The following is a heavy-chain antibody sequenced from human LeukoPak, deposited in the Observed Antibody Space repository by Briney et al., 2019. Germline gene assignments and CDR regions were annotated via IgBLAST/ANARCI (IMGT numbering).Heavy chain of an antibody. CDR3: ARESDLSNYDRTDY. CDR2: IYTSGST. J-gene: IGHJ4*02. V-gene: IGHV4-61*02. CDR1: GGSIRSGNYY. D-gene: IGHD4/OR15-4a*01. Sequence: SETLSLTCTVSGGSIRSGNYYWSWIRQPAGKGLEWIGRIYTSGSTTHNPSLKSRVTISADTSKNQLSLKLSSVTVADTAVYFCARESDLSNYDRTDYWGQGTLVTVSS.